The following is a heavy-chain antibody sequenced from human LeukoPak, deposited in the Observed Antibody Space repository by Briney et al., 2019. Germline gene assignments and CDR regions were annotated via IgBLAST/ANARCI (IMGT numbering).Heavy chain of an antibody. V-gene: IGHV1-69*04. J-gene: IGHJ5*02. Sequence: GASVKVSCKASGGTFSSYTISWVRQAPGQGLEWMGRIIPILGIANYAQKFQGRVTITADKSTSTAYMELSSLRSDDTAVYYCARDRCSSTSCYYFRFDPWGQGTLVTVSS. D-gene: IGHD2-2*01. CDR1: GGTFSSYT. CDR3: ARDRCSSTSCYYFRFDP. CDR2: IIPILGIA.